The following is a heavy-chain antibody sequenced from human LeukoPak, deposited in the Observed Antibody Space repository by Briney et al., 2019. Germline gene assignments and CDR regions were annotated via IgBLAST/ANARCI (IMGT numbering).Heavy chain of an antibody. V-gene: IGHV3-7*01. CDR1: GFTFSSYW. D-gene: IGHD3-10*01. Sequence: QSGGSLRLSCAASGFTFSSYWMSWVRQAPGKGLEWVANIKQDGSEKYYVDSVKGRFTISRDNAKNSLYLQMNSLRAEDTAVYYCAKPNNYYGSRSYGYGMDVWGQGTTVTVSS. CDR2: IKQDGSEK. J-gene: IGHJ6*02. CDR3: AKPNNYYGSRSYGYGMDV.